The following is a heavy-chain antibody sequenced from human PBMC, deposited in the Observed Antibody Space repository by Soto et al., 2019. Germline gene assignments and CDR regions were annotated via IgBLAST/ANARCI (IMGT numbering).Heavy chain of an antibody. D-gene: IGHD3-3*01. J-gene: IGHJ6*02. V-gene: IGHV3-23*01. CDR3: AKDKDWSGVYGMDV. CDR2: INGGSTP. CDR1: GFSFSRYA. Sequence: GESLRLSCVASGFSFSRYAMNWVRQAPGKGLEWVTGINGGSTPYYADSVKGRFTISRDNSKNTLYLQMNSLRAEDTAVYYCAKDKDWSGVYGMDVWGQGTTVTVS.